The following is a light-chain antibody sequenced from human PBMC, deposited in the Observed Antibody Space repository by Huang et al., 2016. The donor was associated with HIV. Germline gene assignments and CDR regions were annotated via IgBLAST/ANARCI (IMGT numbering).Light chain of an antibody. J-gene: IGKJ3*01. V-gene: IGKV1-33*01. CDR3: QQYNNLPT. Sequence: DIQMTQSPSSLSASVGDRVTITCQASQDISKYLNWYTQKPCKAPKVMIYDASNVETGVPSRFSGSGSGTDVTFTISSLQPEDIATYYCQQYNNLPTFGPGTKVHIK. CDR2: DAS. CDR1: QDISKY.